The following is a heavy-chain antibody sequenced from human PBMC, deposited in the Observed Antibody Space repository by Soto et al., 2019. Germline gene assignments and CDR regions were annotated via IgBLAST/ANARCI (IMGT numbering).Heavy chain of an antibody. CDR3: AHRHPQCSRGGSKSSYFDY. V-gene: IGHV2-5*01. D-gene: IGHD2-15*01. CDR1: VD. J-gene: IGHJ4*02. CDR2: IYWNDDK. Sequence: VDKGWVRQPPGKALEWLALIYWNDDKRYSPSLKSRLTITKDTSKNQVVLTMTDMGPVDTATYYCAHRHPQCSRGGSKSSYFDYCGQAILVT.